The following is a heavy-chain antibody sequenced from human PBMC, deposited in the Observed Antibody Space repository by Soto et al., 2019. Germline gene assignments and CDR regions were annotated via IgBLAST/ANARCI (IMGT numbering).Heavy chain of an antibody. CDR2: IIPIFGTA. CDR1: GGTFSSYA. J-gene: IGHJ4*02. D-gene: IGHD3-10*01. V-gene: IGHV1-69*12. Sequence: QVQLVQSGAEVKKPGSSVKVSCKASGGTFSSYAISWVRQAPGQGLEWMGGIIPIFGTANYAQKFQGRVTIXXDXSXXPADMELSSLRSEDTAVYYCARDAPRFGESNQTDYWGQGTLVTVSS. CDR3: ARDAPRFGESNQTDY.